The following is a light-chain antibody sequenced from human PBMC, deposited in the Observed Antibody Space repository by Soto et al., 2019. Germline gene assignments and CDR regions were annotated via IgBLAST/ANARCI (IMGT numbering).Light chain of an antibody. CDR1: QSVSSN. CDR3: QQYHNWPPYT. V-gene: IGKV3-15*01. CDR2: GAS. Sequence: EIVMTQSPATLSVSPGERATLSCRASQSVSSNLAWYQQQPGQAPRLLIYGASTRATGIPARFSGSGSGTEFTLTISSLQSEDFAVYYCQQYHNWPPYTFGQGTKLEIK. J-gene: IGKJ2*01.